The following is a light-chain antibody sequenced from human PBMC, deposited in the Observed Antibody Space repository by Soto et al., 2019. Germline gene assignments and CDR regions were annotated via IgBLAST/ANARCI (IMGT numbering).Light chain of an antibody. Sequence: EIVLTQSPATLSLSPGERATLSCGASQSIPGNFLAWYQHRRGLAPRLLIFDASKRATGIPDRFSGSGSGSGFTLSISGLEPEDSAVYYCHHFGPSPTFGGGTKVEFK. V-gene: IGKV3D-20*01. J-gene: IGKJ4*01. CDR3: HHFGPSPT. CDR2: DAS. CDR1: QSIPGNF.